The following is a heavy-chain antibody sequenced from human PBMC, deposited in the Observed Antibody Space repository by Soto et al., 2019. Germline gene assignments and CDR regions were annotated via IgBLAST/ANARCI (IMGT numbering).Heavy chain of an antibody. CDR2: IYWDDDK. CDR3: AHRRQWPEYNWFDP. Sequence: QITLKESGPTLVKPTQTLTLTCTFSGFSLSTSGVGVGWIRQPPGKALEWLALIYWDDDKRYSPSLKSRLTITKDTSKNQVVLTMTNMDPVDTATYYCAHRRQWPEYNWFDPWGQGTLVTVSS. J-gene: IGHJ5*02. V-gene: IGHV2-5*02. D-gene: IGHD6-19*01. CDR1: GFSLSTSGVG.